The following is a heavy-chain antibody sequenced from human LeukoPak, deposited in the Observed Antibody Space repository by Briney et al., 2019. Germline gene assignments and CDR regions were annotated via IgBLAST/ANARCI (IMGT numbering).Heavy chain of an antibody. CDR3: ARHSYGYFFLNWFDP. D-gene: IGHD3-10*01. J-gene: IGHJ5*02. V-gene: IGHV4-59*04. Sequence: PSETLSLTCTVSGGSISSYYWSWIRQPPGKGLEWIGYIYYSGSTYYNPSLKSRVTISVDTSKNQFSLKLSSVTAADTAVYYCARHSYGYFFLNWFDPWGQGTLVTVSS. CDR1: GGSISSYY. CDR2: IYYSGST.